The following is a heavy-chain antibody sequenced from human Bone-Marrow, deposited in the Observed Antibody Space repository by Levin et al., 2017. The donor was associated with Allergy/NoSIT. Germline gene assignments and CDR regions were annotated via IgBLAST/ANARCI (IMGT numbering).Heavy chain of an antibody. D-gene: IGHD3-10*01. CDR1: GFTFSSYG. J-gene: IGHJ6*02. CDR2: IWYDGSNK. V-gene: IGHV3-33*01. CDR3: ASPLWFGESYRGSSVPRGMDV. Sequence: GGSLRLSCAASGFTFSSYGMHWVRQAPGKGLEWVAVIWYDGSNKYYADSVKGRFTISRDNSKNTLYLQMNSLRAEDTAVYYCASPLWFGESYRGSSVPRGMDVWGQGTTVTVSS.